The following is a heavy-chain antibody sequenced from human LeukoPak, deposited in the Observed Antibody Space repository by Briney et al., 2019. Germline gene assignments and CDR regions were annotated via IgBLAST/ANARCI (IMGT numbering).Heavy chain of an antibody. CDR1: GGSFSGYY. CDR3: AGRSGSYYYGMGV. V-gene: IGHV4-34*01. J-gene: IGHJ6*02. CDR2: INHSGST. Sequence: TSETLSLTCAVYGGSFSGYYWSWIRQPPGKGLEWIGEINHSGSTNYNPSLKSRVTISVDTSKNQFSLKLSSVTAADTAVYYCAGRSGSYYYGMGVWGQGTTVTVSS. D-gene: IGHD1-26*01.